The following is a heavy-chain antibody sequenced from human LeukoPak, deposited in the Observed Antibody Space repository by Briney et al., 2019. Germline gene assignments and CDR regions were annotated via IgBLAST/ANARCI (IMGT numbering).Heavy chain of an antibody. Sequence: SETLSLTCTVSGGSISSYYWSWIRQPPGKGLEWIGYIYYSGSTNYNPSHKSRVTISVDTSKNQFSLKLSSVTAADTAVYYCARYSRGELVHYFDYWGQGTLVTVSS. J-gene: IGHJ4*02. CDR2: IYYSGST. CDR3: ARYSRGELVHYFDY. D-gene: IGHD1-26*01. CDR1: GGSISSYY. V-gene: IGHV4-59*08.